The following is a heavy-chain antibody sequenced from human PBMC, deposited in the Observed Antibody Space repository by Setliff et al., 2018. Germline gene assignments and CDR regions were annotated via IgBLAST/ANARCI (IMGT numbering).Heavy chain of an antibody. D-gene: IGHD1-26*01. CDR1: LRTSS. V-gene: IGHV3-48*01. CDR2: ISPRSSTI. CDR3: AREVVGAPSAFDI. J-gene: IGHJ3*02. Sequence: GGSLRLSCEGFLRTSSMNWIRQAAGRGLEWLSYISPRSSTIYIADSVRGRLTISRDDARNSLFLQMNTLRAEDTAVYYCAREVVGAPSAFDIWGQGTMVTVSS.